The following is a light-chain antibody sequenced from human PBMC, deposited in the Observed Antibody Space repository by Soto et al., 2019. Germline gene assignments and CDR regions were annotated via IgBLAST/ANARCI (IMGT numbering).Light chain of an antibody. J-gene: IGLJ1*01. CDR2: EGI. CDR3: CSYVGATNYD. V-gene: IGLV2-23*01. Sequence: QSVLTQPASVSGSPGQSISISCSGTSSNIGGYNVVSWYQQHPGKAPKVIVYEGIKRPSADSDRFSVSTSGSTASLTISGLQAQDEAEYYSCSYVGATNYDLGSGTNVTVL. CDR1: SSNIGGYNV.